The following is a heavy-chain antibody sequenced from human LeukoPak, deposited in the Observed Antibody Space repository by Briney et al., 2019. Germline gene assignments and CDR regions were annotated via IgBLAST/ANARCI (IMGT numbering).Heavy chain of an antibody. CDR1: GFTFSSYW. D-gene: IGHD6-13*01. CDR2: IKQDGHKT. Sequence: TGGSLRLSCAVSGFTFSSYWMSWVRQTPGKGLEWVANIKQDGHKTYYVDSVKGRFTISRDNAKNSLYLQMNSLRAEDTAVYYCARDAAAIAAAGSPWGQGTLVTVSS. J-gene: IGHJ5*02. CDR3: ARDAAAIAAAGSP. V-gene: IGHV3-7*03.